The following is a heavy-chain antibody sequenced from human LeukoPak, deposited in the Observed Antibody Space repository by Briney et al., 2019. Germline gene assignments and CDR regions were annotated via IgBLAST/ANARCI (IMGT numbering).Heavy chain of an antibody. D-gene: IGHD6-6*01. Sequence: SETLSLTCAVYGGSFSGYYWSWIRQPPGKGLEWIGEINHGGSTNYNPSLKSRVTISVDTSKNQFSLKLSSVTAADTAVYYCARAGDSSSSQYYYYYYMDVWGKGTTVTVSS. CDR2: INHGGST. CDR1: GGSFSGYY. CDR3: ARAGDSSSSQYYYYYYMDV. J-gene: IGHJ6*03. V-gene: IGHV4-34*01.